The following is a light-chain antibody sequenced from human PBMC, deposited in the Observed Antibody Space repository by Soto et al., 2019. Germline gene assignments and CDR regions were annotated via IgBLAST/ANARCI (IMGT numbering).Light chain of an antibody. Sequence: TQSPGTLSLSPGERATLSCRSSQSVSSSYLAWYQQKPGQAPRLLIYGASTRATGIPARFSGSGSGTEFTLTIRSLQSEDFAVYYCQQYNNWPPWTFGQGTKVDIK. CDR3: QQYNNWPPWT. CDR1: QSVSSSY. CDR2: GAS. V-gene: IGKV3-15*01. J-gene: IGKJ1*01.